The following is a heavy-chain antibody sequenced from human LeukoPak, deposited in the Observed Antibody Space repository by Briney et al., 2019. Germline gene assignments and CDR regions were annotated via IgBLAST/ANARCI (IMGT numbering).Heavy chain of an antibody. CDR2: IGISSGPL. J-gene: IGHJ4*02. CDR3: ARAKGYTSSYSFDY. D-gene: IGHD3-10*01. CDR1: GFTFNNYA. Sequence: GGSLRLSCAASGFTFNNYAMNWVRQTPGGRLEWVSFIGISSGPLLYADSVKGRFTISRDNAKASGYLQMNRLRAEDTAVYYCARAKGYTSSYSFDYWGQGILVTVSS. V-gene: IGHV3-48*04.